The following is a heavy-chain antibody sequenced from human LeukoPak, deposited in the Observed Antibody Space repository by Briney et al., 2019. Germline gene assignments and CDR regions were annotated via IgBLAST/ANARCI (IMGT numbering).Heavy chain of an antibody. CDR1: GGSISSGGYY. V-gene: IGHV4-31*03. D-gene: IGHD3-10*01. CDR3: ARWFGELLGGHWFDP. Sequence: PSETLSLTCTVSGGSISSGGYYWSWVRQHPGKGLEWIGYIYYSGSTYYNPSLKSRVTIPVDTSKNQFSLKLSSVTAADTAVYYCARWFGELLGGHWFDPWGQGTLVTVSS. J-gene: IGHJ5*02. CDR2: IYYSGST.